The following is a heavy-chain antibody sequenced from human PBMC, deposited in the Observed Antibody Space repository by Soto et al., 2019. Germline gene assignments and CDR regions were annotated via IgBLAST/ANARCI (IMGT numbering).Heavy chain of an antibody. J-gene: IGHJ6*03. CDR3: AREGGGSGSYYNPNFYYYYYMDV. D-gene: IGHD3-10*01. CDR2: ISSSSSTI. Sequence: GGSLRLSCAASGFTFSSYSMNWVRQAPGKGLEWVSYISSSSSTIYYADSVKGRFTISRDNAKNSLYLQMNSLRAEDTAVYYCAREGGGSGSYYNPNFYYYYYMDVWGKGTTVTVSS. V-gene: IGHV3-48*01. CDR1: GFTFSSYS.